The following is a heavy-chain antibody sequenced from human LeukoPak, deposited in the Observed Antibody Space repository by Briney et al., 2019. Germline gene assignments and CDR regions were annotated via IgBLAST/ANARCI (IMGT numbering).Heavy chain of an antibody. J-gene: IGHJ6*02. Sequence: QAGGSLRLSCAVPGFTFSSYWMHWVRQAPGKGLVWVSRIDRDGSRINYADSVKGRFTISRDNSKNTLYLQMNSLRAEDTAVYYCAKAIVGATWGSYYYHGMDVWGQGTTVTVSS. D-gene: IGHD1-26*01. CDR2: IDRDGSRI. CDR1: GFTFSSYW. CDR3: AKAIVGATWGSYYYHGMDV. V-gene: IGHV3-74*01.